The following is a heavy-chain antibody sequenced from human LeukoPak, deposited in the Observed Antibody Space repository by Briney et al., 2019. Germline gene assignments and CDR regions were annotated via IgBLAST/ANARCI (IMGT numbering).Heavy chain of an antibody. Sequence: GASVKVSCKASGYTFTSYYMHWVRQAPGQGLEWMGIINPSGDSTSYAQKFQGRVTMTRDTSTSTVYMELSSLRSEDTAVYYCARSEYFDWLLPNYYYYGMDVWGQGTTVTVSS. CDR3: ARSEYFDWLLPNYYYYGMDV. V-gene: IGHV1-46*01. D-gene: IGHD3-9*01. CDR1: GYTFTSYY. CDR2: INPSGDST. J-gene: IGHJ6*02.